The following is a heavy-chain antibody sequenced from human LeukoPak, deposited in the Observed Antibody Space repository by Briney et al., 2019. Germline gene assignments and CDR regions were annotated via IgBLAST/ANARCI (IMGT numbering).Heavy chain of an antibody. CDR3: ARDIGFGTSSDYYYYGLAV. D-gene: IGHD6-6*01. V-gene: IGHV4-59*12. J-gene: IGHJ6*02. CDR2: MYYSGGT. Sequence: SETLSLTCTVSGGSISDYYWRWIRQPPGKGLEWIGFMYYSGGTSYNPSLKSRVTISVDTSYNQFSLKLSFVTAADTAIYYCARDIGFGTSSDYYYYGLAVWGQGTTVTVSS. CDR1: GGSISDYY.